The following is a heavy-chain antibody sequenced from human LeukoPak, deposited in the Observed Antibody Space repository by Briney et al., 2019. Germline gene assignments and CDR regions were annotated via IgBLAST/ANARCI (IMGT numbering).Heavy chain of an antibody. CDR1: GFTFSSYS. CDR2: ISSSSSYT. CDR3: ARDQGSSFSLDY. Sequence: PGGSLRLSCAASGFTFSSYSMNWVRQAPGKGLEWVSSISSSSSYTYYADSVKGRFTISRDNAKNSLYLQMNSLRAEDTAVYYCARDQGSSFSLDYWGQGTLVTVSS. V-gene: IGHV3-21*01. J-gene: IGHJ4*02. D-gene: IGHD6-13*01.